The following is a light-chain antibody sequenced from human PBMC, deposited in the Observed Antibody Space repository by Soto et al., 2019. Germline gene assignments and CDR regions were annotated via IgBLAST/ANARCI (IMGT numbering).Light chain of an antibody. J-gene: IGLJ2*01. V-gene: IGLV2-14*01. CDR3: SSYTSISTLVV. CDR1: SSDVGGYNY. CDR2: EVS. Sequence: QSALTQPASVSGSPGQSITISCTGTSSDVGGYNYVSWYQQHPGKAPKLMMYEVSNRPSGVSNRFSGSKSGNTASLSIAGLQAEEVVEDYCSSYTSISTLVVFGGGTKLTVL.